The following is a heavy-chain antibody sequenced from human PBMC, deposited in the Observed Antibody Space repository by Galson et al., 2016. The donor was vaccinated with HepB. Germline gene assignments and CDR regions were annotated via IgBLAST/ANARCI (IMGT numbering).Heavy chain of an antibody. V-gene: IGHV4-59*01. CDR1: GFTFINYA. Sequence: LRLSCAASGFTFINYAMSWVRQPPGKGLEWIGSINYSGFTQYNPSLKSRVTISVDTSKNQFSLKLSSVTAADTAVYFCARGDSTGWYRFDSWGQGTLVTVSS. CDR2: INYSGFT. CDR3: ARGDSTGWYRFDS. D-gene: IGHD6-19*01. J-gene: IGHJ4*02.